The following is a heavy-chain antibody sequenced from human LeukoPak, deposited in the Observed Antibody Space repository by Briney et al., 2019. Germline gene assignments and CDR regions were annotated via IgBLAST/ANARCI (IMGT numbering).Heavy chain of an antibody. Sequence: SVKVSCKASGGTFSSYAISWVRQAPGQGLEGMGRVIPILGIANYAQKFQGRVTITADKSTSTAYMELSSLRSEDTAVYYCARAHCGGDCYLFDYWGQGTLVTVSS. D-gene: IGHD2-21*02. CDR1: GGTFSSYA. J-gene: IGHJ4*02. CDR2: VIPILGIA. V-gene: IGHV1-69*04. CDR3: ARAHCGGDCYLFDY.